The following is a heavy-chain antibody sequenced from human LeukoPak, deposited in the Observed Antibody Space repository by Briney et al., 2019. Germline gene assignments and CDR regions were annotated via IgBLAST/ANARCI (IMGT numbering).Heavy chain of an antibody. CDR3: ASSLTGDYYYYYMDV. CDR1: GGSISSYY. D-gene: IGHD7-27*01. V-gene: IGHV4-4*07. Sequence: PSETLSLTCTVSGGSISSYYWSWIRQPAGKGLEWIGRIYTSGSTNYNPSLKSRVTMSVDTSKSQFSLKLSSVTAADTAVYYCASSLTGDYYYYYMDVWGKGTTVTISS. CDR2: IYTSGST. J-gene: IGHJ6*03.